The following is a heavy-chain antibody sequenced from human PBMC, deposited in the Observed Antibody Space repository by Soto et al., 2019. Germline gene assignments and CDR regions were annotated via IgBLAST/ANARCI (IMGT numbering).Heavy chain of an antibody. J-gene: IGHJ4*02. Sequence: SETLSLTCTVSGGSISSSSYYWGWIRQPPGKGLEWIGSIYYSGSTYYNTSLKSRVTISVDTSKNQFSLKLSSVTAADTAVYYCARHPTYYYDSSGYIDYWGQGTLVTVSS. V-gene: IGHV4-39*01. CDR1: GGSISSSSYY. D-gene: IGHD3-22*01. CDR2: IYYSGST. CDR3: ARHPTYYYDSSGYIDY.